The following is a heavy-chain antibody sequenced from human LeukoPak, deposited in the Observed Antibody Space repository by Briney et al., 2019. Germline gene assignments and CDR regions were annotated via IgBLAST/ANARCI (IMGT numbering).Heavy chain of an antibody. V-gene: IGHV3-48*01. Sequence: PGGSLRLSCAASGFTFSDYSMNWVRQAPGKGLEWVSYISTSSSTMYYADSVKGRFTLSRDNSKNTLYLQMNSLRAEDTAVYYCARVVLYYDFWSAYFHDWGQGTLVTVSS. D-gene: IGHD3-3*01. CDR1: GFTFSDYS. J-gene: IGHJ4*02. CDR2: ISTSSSTM. CDR3: ARVVLYYDFWSAYFHD.